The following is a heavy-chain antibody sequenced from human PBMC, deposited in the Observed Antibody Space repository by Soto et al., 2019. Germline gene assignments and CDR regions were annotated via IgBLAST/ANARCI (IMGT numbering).Heavy chain of an antibody. CDR1: GGSISTGGYS. CDR2: IYHSGST. J-gene: IGHJ4*02. V-gene: IGHV4-30-2*01. Sequence: SETLSLTWAGSGGSISTGGYSWSWIRQPPGKGLEWIGYIYHSGSTYYNPSLKSRVTISVDRSKNQFSLKLSSVTAADTAVYYCARGGYSYGYLPIGYWGQGTLVTVSS. CDR3: ARGGYSYGYLPIGY. D-gene: IGHD5-18*01.